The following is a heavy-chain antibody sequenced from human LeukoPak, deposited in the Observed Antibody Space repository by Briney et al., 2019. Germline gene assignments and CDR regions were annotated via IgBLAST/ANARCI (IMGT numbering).Heavy chain of an antibody. CDR1: GGSISSGSYY. CDR2: IYTSGST. V-gene: IGHV4-61*02. CDR3: AREQPDSSGSKVYYYYYMDV. Sequence: SETLSLTCTVSGGSISSGSYYWSWIRQPAGKGLEWIGRIYTSGSTNYNPSLTSRVTISVDTSKNQFSLKLSSVTAADTAVYYCAREQPDSSGSKVYYYYYMDVWGKGTTVTVSS. D-gene: IGHD3-22*01. J-gene: IGHJ6*03.